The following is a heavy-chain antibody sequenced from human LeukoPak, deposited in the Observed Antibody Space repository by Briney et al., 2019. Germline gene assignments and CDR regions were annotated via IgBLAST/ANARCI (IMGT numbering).Heavy chain of an antibody. V-gene: IGHV4-31*02. J-gene: IGHJ3*02. CDR2: IYYTGTT. CDR3: ARGSITVVPAFDI. CDR1: GGSINSGDYY. D-gene: IGHD4-23*01. Sequence: SETLSLTCVVSGGSINSGDYYWSWIRQHPGKGLEWIGYIYYTGTTDYNPSLKSRVTISIDTSNNQFALRLRSVTAADTAVYYCARGSITVVPAFDIWGQGTMVTVSS.